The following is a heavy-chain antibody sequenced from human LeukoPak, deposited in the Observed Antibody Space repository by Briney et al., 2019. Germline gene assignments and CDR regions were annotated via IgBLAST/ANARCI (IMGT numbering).Heavy chain of an antibody. J-gene: IGHJ4*02. CDR3: ARDRDDYPYC. D-gene: IGHD4-11*01. CDR1: GFTFSSYS. V-gene: IGHV3-21*01. CDR2: ISSSSSYI. Sequence: PGGSLRLSCAASGFTFSSYSMNWVRQAPGKGPEWVSSISSSSSYIYYADSVKGRFTISRDNAKNSLYLQMNSLRAEDTAVYYCARDRDDYPYCWGQGTLVTVSS.